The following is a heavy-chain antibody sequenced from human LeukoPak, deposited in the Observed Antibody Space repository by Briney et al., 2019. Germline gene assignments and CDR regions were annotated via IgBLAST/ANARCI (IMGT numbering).Heavy chain of an antibody. V-gene: IGHV4-59*01. CDR3: ARSVGSNWSYFFDY. D-gene: IGHD6-13*01. CDR2: IYYSGST. J-gene: IGHJ4*02. Sequence: SETLSLTCTVSGGSISSYYWSWIRQPPGKGLEWIGYIYYSGSTNYNPSLKSRVTISVDTSKNQFSLNLKSVTAEDTAVYYCARSVGSNWSYFFDYWGQGTLVTVSS. CDR1: GGSISSYY.